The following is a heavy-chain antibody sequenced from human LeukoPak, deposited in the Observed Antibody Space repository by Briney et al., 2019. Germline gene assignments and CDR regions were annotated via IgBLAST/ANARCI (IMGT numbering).Heavy chain of an antibody. CDR3: AKDDLMDDY. D-gene: IGHD2-8*01. J-gene: IGHJ4*02. V-gene: IGHV3-23*01. CDR2: INNNGADT. CDR1: GFTFSNYA. Sequence: GGSLRLSCAASGFTFSNYAMSWVRQAPGKGLRWVSTINNNGADTYYADSVKGRFTISRDNSYNTVSLQMNSLRDEDTGVYYCAKDDLMDDYWGQGTLVTVSS.